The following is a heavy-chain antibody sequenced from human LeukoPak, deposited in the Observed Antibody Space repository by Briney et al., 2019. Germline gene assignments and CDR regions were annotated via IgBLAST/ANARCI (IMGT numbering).Heavy chain of an antibody. CDR2: ISGSGGST. V-gene: IGHV3-23*01. CDR3: AKDGGSGYYYFDC. J-gene: IGHJ4*02. D-gene: IGHD3-22*01. CDR1: GFTFSSYA. Sequence: GGSLRLSCAASGFTFSSYAMSWVRQAPGKGLEWVSAISGSGGSTYYADSVKGRFTISRDNSKNTLYVRMNSLRAEDTAVYYCAKDGGSGYYYFDCWGQGTLVTVSS.